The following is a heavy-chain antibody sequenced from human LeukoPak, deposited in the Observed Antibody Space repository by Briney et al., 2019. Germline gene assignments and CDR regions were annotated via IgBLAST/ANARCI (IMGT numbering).Heavy chain of an antibody. V-gene: IGHV4-59*08. Sequence: SETLSLTCTVSGGSIGTYYWSWIRQSPGKGLEWIGYIYVTGTTRYNPYLQSRVTISVDTSRNQFFLQMSSVTAADTAAYYCARHIGGGIEDMDVWGKGIKVTVSS. CDR1: GGSIGTYY. J-gene: IGHJ6*03. CDR3: ARHIGGGIEDMDV. D-gene: IGHD3-16*02. CDR2: IYVTGTT.